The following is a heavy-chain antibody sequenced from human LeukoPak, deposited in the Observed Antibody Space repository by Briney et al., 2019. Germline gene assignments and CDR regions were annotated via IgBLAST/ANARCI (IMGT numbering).Heavy chain of an antibody. CDR1: GGTFSSCA. D-gene: IGHD3-9*01. Sequence: SVKVSCKASGGTFSSCAISWVRQAPGQGLEWMGGIIPIFGTANYAQKFQGRVTITADESTSTAYMELSSLRSEDTAVYYCARPSNDILTGYYYYYMDVWGKGTTVTISS. V-gene: IGHV1-69*01. CDR3: ARPSNDILTGYYYYYMDV. J-gene: IGHJ6*03. CDR2: IIPIFGTA.